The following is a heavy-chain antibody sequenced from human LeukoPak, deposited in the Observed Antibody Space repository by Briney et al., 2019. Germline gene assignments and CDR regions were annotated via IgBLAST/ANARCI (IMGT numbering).Heavy chain of an antibody. J-gene: IGHJ6*03. CDR1: GGSISSHY. CDR2: IYYSGST. CDR3: ARGEELEPPDYYMDV. V-gene: IGHV4-59*11. D-gene: IGHD1-1*01. Sequence: SETLSLTCTVSGGSISSHYWIWIRQPPGKGLEWIGYIYYSGSTNYNPSLKSRVTISVDTSKNQFSLKLSSVTAADTAVYYCARGEELEPPDYYMDVWGKGTTVTVSS.